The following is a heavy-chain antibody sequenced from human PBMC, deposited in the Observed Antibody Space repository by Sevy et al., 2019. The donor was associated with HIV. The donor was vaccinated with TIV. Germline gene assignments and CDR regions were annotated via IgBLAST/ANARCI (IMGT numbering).Heavy chain of an antibody. CDR1: GGSISSSSYY. CDR2: IYYSGST. J-gene: IGHJ4*02. V-gene: IGHV4-39*01. D-gene: IGHD6-6*01. Sequence: SETLSLTYTVSGGSISSSSYYWGWIRQPPGKGLEWIGSIYYSGSTYYNPSLKSRVTISVDTSKNQFSLKLSSVTAADTAVYYCAIEAARLDYFDYWGQGTLVTVSS. CDR3: AIEAARLDYFDY.